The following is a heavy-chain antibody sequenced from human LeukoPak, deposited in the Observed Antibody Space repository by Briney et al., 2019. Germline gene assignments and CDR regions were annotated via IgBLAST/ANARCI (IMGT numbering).Heavy chain of an antibody. V-gene: IGHV1-18*01. CDR2: ISGYNGNT. Sequence: ASVTVSCTTSGYTFTSNGISWVRQAPGQGLEGMGWISGYNGNTNYAQNLQGRATITTDTSTSTAYMELRSLRSDDTAVYYCARSSGWYLGHYYYYMDVWGKGTTVTVSS. CDR3: ARSSGWYLGHYYYYMDV. D-gene: IGHD6-19*01. CDR1: GYTFTSNG. J-gene: IGHJ6*03.